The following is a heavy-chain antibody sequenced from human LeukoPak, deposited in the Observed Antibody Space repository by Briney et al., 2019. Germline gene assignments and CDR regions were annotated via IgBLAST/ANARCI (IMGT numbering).Heavy chain of an antibody. D-gene: IGHD5-24*01. CDR3: ARDSMAASAFDI. CDR2: IYYSGST. CDR1: GGSISSYY. J-gene: IGHJ3*02. Sequence: PSETLSLTCTVSGGSISSYYWSWIRQPPGKGLEWIGYIYYSGSTNYNPSLKSRVTISVDTSKNQFSLKLSSVTAADTAVYYCARDSMAASAFDIWGQGTMVTVSS. V-gene: IGHV4-59*01.